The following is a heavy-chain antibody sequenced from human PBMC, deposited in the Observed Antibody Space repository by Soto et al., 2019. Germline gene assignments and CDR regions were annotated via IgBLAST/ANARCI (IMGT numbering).Heavy chain of an antibody. J-gene: IGHJ5*02. CDR2: IYYSGNT. CDR1: GGSINSSNYY. D-gene: IGHD3-22*01. V-gene: IGHV4-31*03. Sequence: PSETLSLTCIVSGGSINSSNYYWSWIRQHPGKGLEWIGYIYYSGNTHYNPSLKSRVTISVDTAKNQFSLKLNSVTAADTAVYYCARSPSSSGLINWFDPWGQGTLVTVSS. CDR3: ARSPSSSGLINWFDP.